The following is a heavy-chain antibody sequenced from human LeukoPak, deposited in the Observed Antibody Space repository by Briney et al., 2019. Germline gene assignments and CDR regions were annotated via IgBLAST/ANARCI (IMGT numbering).Heavy chain of an antibody. V-gene: IGHV3-7*01. J-gene: IGHJ6*03. Sequence: HGGSLRLSCEASGFTFSTYWMIWVRQAPGKGLEWVANINQDGSKKYYVDSIKGRFTISRDNAKNSLYLQMISLRAEDTALYYCARVFSGWYGNYMDVWGKGTTVTVSS. CDR2: INQDGSKK. CDR3: ARVFSGWYGNYMDV. CDR1: GFTFSTYW. D-gene: IGHD6-19*01.